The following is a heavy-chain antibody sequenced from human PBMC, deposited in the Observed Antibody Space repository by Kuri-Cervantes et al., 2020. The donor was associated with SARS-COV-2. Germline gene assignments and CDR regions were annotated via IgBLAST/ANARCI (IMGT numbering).Heavy chain of an antibody. CDR1: GFTFSSYW. V-gene: IGHV3-7*01. D-gene: IGHD3-3*01. CDR3: ARGGRYYDFWSGTKGDAFDI. CDR2: IKQDGSEK. J-gene: IGHJ3*02. Sequence: GESLKISCAASGFTFSSYWMSWVRQAPGKGLEWVANIKQDGSEKYYVDSVKGRFTISRVNAKSSLYLQMNSLRAEDTAVYYCARGGRYYDFWSGTKGDAFDIWDQGTMVTVPS.